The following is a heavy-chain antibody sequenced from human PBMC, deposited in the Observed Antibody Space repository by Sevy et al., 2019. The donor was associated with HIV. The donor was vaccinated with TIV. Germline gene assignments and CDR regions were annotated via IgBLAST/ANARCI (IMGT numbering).Heavy chain of an antibody. J-gene: IGHJ6*02. CDR3: ARDRRFCGNECYLYYYYGMDV. V-gene: IGHV3-53*01. CDR1: GFNVNDNY. CDR2: IHADGSS. D-gene: IGHD3-16*02. Sequence: GESLKISCAASGFNVNDNYMTWVRQARGKGLEWVSIIHADGSSYYADSVKGRFTMSRDDSKNIVNLQMNSLRADDTAVYYCARDRRFCGNECYLYYYYGMDVWGQGTAVTVSS.